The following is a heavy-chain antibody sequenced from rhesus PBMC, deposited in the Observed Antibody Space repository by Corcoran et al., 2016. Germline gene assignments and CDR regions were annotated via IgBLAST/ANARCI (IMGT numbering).Heavy chain of an antibody. D-gene: IGHD6-25*01. V-gene: IGHV4-80*01. Sequence: QVQLQESGPGLVKPSETLSLTCAVSGGSFSSYWWSWIRQPPGKGLEWFGEINGNTGSTNYTPPLKSRVTISQGASKNQFSLKLSSVTAADTAVYYCARYGQRQRDFDSWGQGVLVTVSS. CDR2: INGNTGST. CDR3: ARYGQRQRDFDS. J-gene: IGHJ4*01. CDR1: GGSFSSYW.